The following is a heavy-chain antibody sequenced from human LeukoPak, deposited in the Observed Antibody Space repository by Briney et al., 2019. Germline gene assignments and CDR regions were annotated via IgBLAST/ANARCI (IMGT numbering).Heavy chain of an antibody. CDR2: IYSGGST. CDR3: ARDVRSSTPTALYYYYGMDV. J-gene: IGHJ6*02. CDR1: GFTVSSNY. V-gene: IGHV3-66*01. Sequence: GGSLRLSCVASGFTVSSNYMSWVRQAPGKGLEWVSVIYSGGSTYYADSVKGRFTISRDNSKNTLYLQMNSLRAEDTAVYYCARDVRSSTPTALYYYYGMDVWGQGTTVTVSS. D-gene: IGHD3-3*01.